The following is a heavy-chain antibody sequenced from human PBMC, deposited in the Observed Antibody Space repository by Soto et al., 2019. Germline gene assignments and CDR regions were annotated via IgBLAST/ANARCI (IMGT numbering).Heavy chain of an antibody. CDR1: GGTFSSYA. J-gene: IGHJ6*02. CDR3: ARAVGYYSYAPSWRYYYGMDV. Sequence: ASVKVSCKASGGTFSSYAISWVRQAPGQGLEWMGGIIPIFGTANYAQKFQGRVTITADESTSTAYMELSSLRSEDTAVYYCARAVGYYSYAPSWRYYYGMDVWGQGTTVTV. D-gene: IGHD5-18*01. V-gene: IGHV1-69*13. CDR2: IIPIFGTA.